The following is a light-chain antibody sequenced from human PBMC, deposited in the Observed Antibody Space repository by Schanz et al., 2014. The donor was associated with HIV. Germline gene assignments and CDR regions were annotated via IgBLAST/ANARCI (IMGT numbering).Light chain of an antibody. J-gene: IGKJ2*01. CDR2: GAF. V-gene: IGKV3-20*01. CDR3: QQYNNWPPYT. Sequence: ETVLTQSPGSLSLSPGERATLSCRASQSISNTYLAWYQQKPGQAPRLLIYGAFRRATGIPDRFSGSGSGTEFTLTISSLQSEDFVVYYCQQYNNWPPYTFGQGTKVEIK. CDR1: QSISNTY.